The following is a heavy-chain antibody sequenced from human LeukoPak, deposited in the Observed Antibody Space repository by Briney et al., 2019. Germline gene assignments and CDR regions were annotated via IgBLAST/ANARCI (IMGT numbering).Heavy chain of an antibody. CDR3: AKAGEEVATISPFEM. D-gene: IGHD5-24*01. CDR2: ISSSGSTI. Sequence: GGSLRLSCAASGFTFSSYEMNWVRQAPGKGLEWVSYISSSGSTIYYADSVKGRFTISRDNSKNTLSLQLNSLRAEDTAVYYCAKAGEEVATISPFEMWGQGTKVTVSS. J-gene: IGHJ3*02. V-gene: IGHV3-48*03. CDR1: GFTFSSYE.